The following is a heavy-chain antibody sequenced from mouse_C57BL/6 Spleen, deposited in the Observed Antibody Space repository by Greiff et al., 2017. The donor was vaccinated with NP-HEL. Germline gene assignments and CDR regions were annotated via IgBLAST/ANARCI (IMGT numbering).Heavy chain of an antibody. J-gene: IGHJ4*01. CDR3: ARGALSLYAMDY. CDR2: IYPGSGST. CDR1: GYTFTSYW. D-gene: IGHD6-1*01. Sequence: VQLQQPGAELVKPGASVKMSCTASGYTFTSYWITWVKQGPGQGLEWIGDIYPGSGSTNYNEKFKSQATLTVDTSSSTAYMQLSSLTSDDAAVYYCARGALSLYAMDYWGQGTSVTVSS. V-gene: IGHV1-55*01.